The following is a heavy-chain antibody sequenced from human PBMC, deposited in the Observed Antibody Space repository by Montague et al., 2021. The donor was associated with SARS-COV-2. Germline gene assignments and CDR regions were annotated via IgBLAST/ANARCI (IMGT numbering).Heavy chain of an antibody. CDR1: GYSISSGYY. CDR2: SYHSGGT. J-gene: IGHJ4*02. CDR3: AEGEWELPND. V-gene: IGHV4-38-2*02. Sequence: SETLSLTCTVSGYSISSGYYWGWIRQPPGKGLEWWGGSYHSGGTYYNTSLKSRVTTSVDTPKNKFSLKPSSVTAADTTVYYCAEGEWELPNDWGQGTLVTVSS. D-gene: IGHD1-26*01.